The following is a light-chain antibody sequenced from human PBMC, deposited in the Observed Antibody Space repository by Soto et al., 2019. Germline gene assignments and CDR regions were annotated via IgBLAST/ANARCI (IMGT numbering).Light chain of an antibody. CDR2: AAS. J-gene: IGKJ2*02. CDR3: QQSYSPLCT. V-gene: IGKV1-39*01. Sequence: GDRVTITCRASQSISTFLNWYQQKPGKAPKLLIYAASSLQSGVPSRFSGSGSGTDFTLTISSLQPEDSAIYYCQQSYSPLCTFGQGTNLEIK. CDR1: QSISTF.